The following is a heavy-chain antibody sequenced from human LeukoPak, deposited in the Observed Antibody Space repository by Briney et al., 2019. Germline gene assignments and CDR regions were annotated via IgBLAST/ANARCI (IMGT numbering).Heavy chain of an antibody. V-gene: IGHV3-23*01. Sequence: GGSLRPSCAASGFTFSSYAMSWVRQAPGKGLEWVSAISGSGGSTYYADSVKGRFTISRDNSKNTLYLQMNSLRAEDTAVYYCATPLTMVRGARYYYGMDVWGQGTTVTVSS. D-gene: IGHD3-10*01. CDR3: ATPLTMVRGARYYYGMDV. CDR1: GFTFSSYA. CDR2: ISGSGGST. J-gene: IGHJ6*02.